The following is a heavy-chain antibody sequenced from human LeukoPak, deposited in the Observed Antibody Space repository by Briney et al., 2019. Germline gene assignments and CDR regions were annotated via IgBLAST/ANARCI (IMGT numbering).Heavy chain of an antibody. J-gene: IGHJ3*02. CDR1: GFTFSSYG. CDR2: ISYDGSNK. Sequence: GGSLRLSCAASGFTFSSYGMHWVSQAPGKGLEWVAVISYDGSNKYYADSVKGRFTISRDNSKNTLYLQMNSLRAEDTAVYYCAADPSYDILSEGRFDIWGQGTMVTVSS. D-gene: IGHD3-9*01. V-gene: IGHV3-30*03. CDR3: AADPSYDILSEGRFDI.